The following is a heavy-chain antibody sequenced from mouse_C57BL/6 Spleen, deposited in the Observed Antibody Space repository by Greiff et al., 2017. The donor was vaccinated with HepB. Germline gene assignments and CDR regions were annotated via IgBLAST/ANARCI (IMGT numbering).Heavy chain of an antibody. J-gene: IGHJ2*01. CDR3: STMITTRYFDY. Sequence: EVKLMESGGDLVKPGGSLKLSCAASGFTFSSYGMSWVRQTPDKRLEWVATISSGGSYTYYPDSVKGRFTISRDNAKNTLYLQMSSLKSEDTAMYYCSTMITTRYFDYWGQGTTLTVSS. V-gene: IGHV5-6*01. D-gene: IGHD2-4*01. CDR1: GFTFSSYG. CDR2: ISSGGSYT.